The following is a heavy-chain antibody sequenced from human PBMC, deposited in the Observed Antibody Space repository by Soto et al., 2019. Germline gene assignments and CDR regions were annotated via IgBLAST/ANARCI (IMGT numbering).Heavy chain of an antibody. CDR3: ARDRVLGGYYYYGMDV. CDR2: IKQDGSEK. V-gene: IGHV3-7*01. D-gene: IGHD2-8*02. CDR1: GFTFSSYW. Sequence: GGSLRLSCAASGFTFSSYWMSWVRQAPGKGLEWVANIKQDGSEKYYVDSVKGRFTISRDNAKNSLYLQMNSLRAEDTAVYYCARDRVLGGYYYYGMDVWGQGTTVTVSS. J-gene: IGHJ6*02.